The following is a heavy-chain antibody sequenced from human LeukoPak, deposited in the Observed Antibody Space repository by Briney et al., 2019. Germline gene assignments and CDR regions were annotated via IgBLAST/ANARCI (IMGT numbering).Heavy chain of an antibody. V-gene: IGHV3-21*01. CDR3: AVAYYYGSGDAFDI. CDR2: INSDSNYI. CDR1: GFTFNSYT. Sequence: GGALRLSCAASGFTFNSYTMNWVRQAPGKGREWVSSINSDSNYIYYADSVQGRFTISRDNAKNSLYLQMNSLRAEDTAVYYCAVAYYYGSGDAFDIWGQGTKVTVSS. D-gene: IGHD3-10*01. J-gene: IGHJ3*02.